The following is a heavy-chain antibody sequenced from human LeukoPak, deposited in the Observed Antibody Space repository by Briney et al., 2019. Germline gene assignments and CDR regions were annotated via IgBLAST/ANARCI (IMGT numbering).Heavy chain of an antibody. V-gene: IGHV1-18*01. J-gene: IGHJ4*02. CDR3: ASSLRLGEISFRFFDN. CDR2: ISAYNGNT. CDR1: GYTFTSYG. D-gene: IGHD3-16*02. Sequence: ASVKVSCKASGYTFTSYGISWVRQAPVQWLEWMGWISAYNGNTNYAQKLQGRVAMTTDTSTSTAYMELRSLRSDDTAVYYCASSLRLGEISFRFFDNWGQGTMVTVSS.